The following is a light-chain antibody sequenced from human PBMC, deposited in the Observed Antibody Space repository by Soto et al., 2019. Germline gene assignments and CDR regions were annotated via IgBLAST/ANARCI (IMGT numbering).Light chain of an antibody. CDR1: QSVANSA. Sequence: EIVLTQSPGTLSLSPGERATLSCRASQSVANSALAWYLQKPGQAPRLLIYGASSRATGIPDRFSGSGSGTDFTLTISSLEPEDFAVYYCQLYGSSPMYTFGQGTRLEIK. V-gene: IGKV3-20*01. CDR3: QLYGSSPMYT. J-gene: IGKJ2*01. CDR2: GAS.